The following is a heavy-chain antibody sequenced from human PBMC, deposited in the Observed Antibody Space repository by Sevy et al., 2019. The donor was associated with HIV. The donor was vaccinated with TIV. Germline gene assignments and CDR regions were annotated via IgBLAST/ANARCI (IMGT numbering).Heavy chain of an antibody. CDR2: ISATGSST. D-gene: IGHD3-22*01. CDR3: VKALNPALESMVEVIFPTLKGFDV. V-gene: IGHV3-23*01. Sequence: GGSLRLSCAASGFTFNTHAMNWVRQAPGKGLEWVSIISATGSSTYFADSVRGRFTNSRENSKNTLSLQMDSLRADDTAGYYCVKALNPALESMVEVIFPTLKGFDVWGQGTMVTVSS. J-gene: IGHJ3*01. CDR1: GFTFNTHA.